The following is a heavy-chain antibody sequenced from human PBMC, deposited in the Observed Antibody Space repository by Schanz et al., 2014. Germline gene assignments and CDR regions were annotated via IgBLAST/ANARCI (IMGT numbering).Heavy chain of an antibody. V-gene: IGHV1-46*01. CDR3: ARSCGGYDPAGALDY. Sequence: QVQLVQSGAEAKKPGASVKVSCKASGYTFVSYSMHWVRQAPGQGLEWMGIINPSGGGTSYALRFQDRVTVTRDTSRSTVYMELSSLRSEGTAVYYCARSCGGYDPAGALDYWGQGTLVTVSS. D-gene: IGHD5-12*01. CDR2: INPSGGGT. J-gene: IGHJ4*02. CDR1: GYTFVSYS.